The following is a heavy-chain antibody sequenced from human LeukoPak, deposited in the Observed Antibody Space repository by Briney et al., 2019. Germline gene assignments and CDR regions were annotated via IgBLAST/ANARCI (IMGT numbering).Heavy chain of an antibody. CDR1: GFTFSRYW. CDR2: INSDGSRI. Sequence: GGSLRLSCAASGFTFSRYWMHWVRQAPGKGLVWVSRINSDGSRISYADSVKGRFTISRDNAKNTLYLQMNSLRAEDTAVYYCARDADYGDWGGVDPWGQGTLVTVSS. D-gene: IGHD4-17*01. J-gene: IGHJ5*02. CDR3: ARDADYGDWGGVDP. V-gene: IGHV3-74*01.